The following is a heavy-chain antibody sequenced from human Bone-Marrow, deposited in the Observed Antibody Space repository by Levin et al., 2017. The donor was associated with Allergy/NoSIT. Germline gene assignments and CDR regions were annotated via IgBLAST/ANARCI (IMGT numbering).Heavy chain of an antibody. CDR1: GFTFSTYT. J-gene: IGHJ3*02. Sequence: GGSLRLSREASGFTFSTYTMNWVRQAPGKGLEWVSSISPTSSFRNYADSMKGRFTISRDNAKNSLYLQINSLRAEDTALYYCARDKPTAEGAFDIWGQGTMVTVSS. CDR2: ISPTSSFR. V-gene: IGHV3-21*01. CDR3: ARDKPTAEGAFDI.